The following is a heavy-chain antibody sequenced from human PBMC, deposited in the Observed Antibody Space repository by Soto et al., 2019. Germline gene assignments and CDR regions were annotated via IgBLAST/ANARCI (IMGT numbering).Heavy chain of an antibody. CDR2: IWYDGSNK. V-gene: IGHV3-33*01. CDR1: GFTFSSYG. J-gene: IGHJ4*02. D-gene: IGHD6-19*01. CDR3: AREKGAVAGNDNFDY. Sequence: GGSLRLSCAASGFTFSSYGMHWVRQAPGKGLEWVAVIWYDGSNKYYADSVKGRFTISRDNSKNTLYLQMNSLRAEDTAVYYCAREKGAVAGNDNFDYWGQGTLVTVSS.